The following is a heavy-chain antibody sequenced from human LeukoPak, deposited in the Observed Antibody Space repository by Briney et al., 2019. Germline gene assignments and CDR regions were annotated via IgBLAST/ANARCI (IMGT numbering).Heavy chain of an antibody. J-gene: IGHJ4*02. V-gene: IGHV3-23*01. Sequence: GGSLRLSCAASGFTFSIYAMSWVRQPPGKGLEWVSGISGSGTSTYYADSVKGRFTISRDNSKNTLYLQMNSLRAEDTAVYYCAKLDVASVWYRGFDYWGQGTLVTVSS. CDR1: GFTFSIYA. CDR3: AKLDVASVWYRGFDY. CDR2: ISGSGTST. D-gene: IGHD6-19*01.